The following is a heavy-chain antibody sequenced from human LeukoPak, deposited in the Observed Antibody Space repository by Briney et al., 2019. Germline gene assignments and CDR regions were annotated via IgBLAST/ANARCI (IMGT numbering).Heavy chain of an antibody. CDR1: GGSFSGYY. V-gene: IGHV4-34*01. D-gene: IGHD1-26*01. CDR3: GRDTYSGSSTFDY. CDR2: INHSGST. J-gene: IGHJ4*02. Sequence: SETLSLTCAVYGGSFSGYYWSWIRQPPGKGLEWIGEINHSGSTNYNPSLKSRVTMSVDTSKNQFSLKLSSVTAADTAVYYCGRDTYSGSSTFDYWGQGTLVTVSS.